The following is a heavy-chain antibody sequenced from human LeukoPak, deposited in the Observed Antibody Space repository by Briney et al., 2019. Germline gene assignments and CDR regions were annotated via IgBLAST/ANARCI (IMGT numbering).Heavy chain of an antibody. CDR3: ARGWVVATGGFDI. D-gene: IGHD2-8*02. CDR1: GFTVRTYY. J-gene: IGHJ3*02. V-gene: IGHV3-53*01. CDR2: IYSGGST. Sequence: TGGSLRLSCAASGFTVRTYYMTWVRQAPGKGLEWVSVIYSGGSTYYADSVKGRFTISRDNSKNTVYLKMNSLRAEDTAVYYCARGWVVATGGFDIWGQGTMVTVSS.